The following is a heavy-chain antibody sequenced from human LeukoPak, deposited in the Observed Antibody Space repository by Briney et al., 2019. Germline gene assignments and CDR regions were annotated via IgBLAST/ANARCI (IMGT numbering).Heavy chain of an antibody. CDR1: GYSFTSYW. J-gene: IGHJ4*02. V-gene: IGHV5-51*01. D-gene: IGHD6-13*01. CDR3: ARRPPGIAAAAALDY. CDR2: IYPGDSDT. Sequence: GESLKISCKGSGYSFTSYWIGWVRQMPGKGLEWMGIIYPGDSDTRYSPSFQGQVTISADKSISTAYLQWSSLKASDTAMYYCARRPPGIAAAAALDYWGQGTLVTVSS.